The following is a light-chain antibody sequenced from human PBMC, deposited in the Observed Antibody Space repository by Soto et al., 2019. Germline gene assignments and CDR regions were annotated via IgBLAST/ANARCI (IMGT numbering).Light chain of an antibody. CDR3: QQYNNWPPLT. CDR1: QSVSSSY. Sequence: EIVLTQSPGTLSLSPVERATLSCMASQSVSSSYLAWYQQKPGQAPRLLIYGASSRATGIPDRFSGSGSGTEFTLTISSLQSEDFAVYYCQQYNNWPPLTFGGGTKVDIK. J-gene: IGKJ4*01. CDR2: GAS. V-gene: IGKV3-20*01.